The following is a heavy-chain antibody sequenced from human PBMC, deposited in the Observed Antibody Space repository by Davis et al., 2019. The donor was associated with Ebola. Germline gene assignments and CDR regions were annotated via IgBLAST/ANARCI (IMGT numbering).Heavy chain of an antibody. CDR1: GFTFSTYS. Sequence: GESLKISCAASGFTFSTYSMSWVRQAPGKGLEWVSSISSDSDYIYYADSAKGRFTISRDNAKNSLFMQMNSLRVEDTAVYYCVRHNMWTFDVWGQGTMVTVSS. CDR2: ISSDSDYI. J-gene: IGHJ3*01. CDR3: VRHNMWTFDV. V-gene: IGHV3-21*01. D-gene: IGHD2-21*01.